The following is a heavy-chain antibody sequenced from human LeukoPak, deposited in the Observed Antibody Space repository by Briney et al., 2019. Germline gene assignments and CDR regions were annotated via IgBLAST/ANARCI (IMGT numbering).Heavy chain of an antibody. D-gene: IGHD5-24*01. CDR3: AREMATHLYYLDY. V-gene: IGHV3-72*01. J-gene: IGHJ4*02. CDR2: TRNKANSYTT. CDR1: GFTFSDHY. Sequence: PGGSLRLSCAASGFTFSDHYMDWVRQAPGKGLEWVGRTRNKANSYTTEYAASVKGRFTTSRDDSKNSLYLQMNSLRTEDTAVYYCAREMATHLYYLDYWGQGTLVTVSS.